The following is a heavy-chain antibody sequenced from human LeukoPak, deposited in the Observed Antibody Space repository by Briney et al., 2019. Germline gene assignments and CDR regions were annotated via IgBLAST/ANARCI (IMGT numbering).Heavy chain of an antibody. V-gene: IGHV4-4*07. Sequence: SETLSLTCTVSGGSISSYYWSWIRQPAGKGLEWIGRIYTSGSTNYNPSLKSRVTMSVDTSKNQFSLKLSSVTAADTAVYYCARFGRAGRFYYFDYWGQGTLVTVSS. CDR2: IYTSGST. J-gene: IGHJ4*02. D-gene: IGHD1-14*01. CDR1: GGSISSYY. CDR3: ARFGRAGRFYYFDY.